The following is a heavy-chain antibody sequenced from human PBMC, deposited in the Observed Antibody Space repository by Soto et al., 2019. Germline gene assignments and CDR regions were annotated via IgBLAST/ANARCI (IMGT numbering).Heavy chain of an antibody. CDR2: IIPIFGTA. D-gene: IGHD4-17*01. J-gene: IGHJ3*02. V-gene: IGHV1-69*06. CDR1: GGTFSSYA. CDR3: ARDAIDYGGHDAFDI. Sequence: SVKVSCKASGGTFSSYAISWVRQAPGQGLEWMGGIIPIFGTANYAQKFQGRVTITADKSTSTAYMELSSLRSEDTAVYYCARDAIDYGGHDAFDIWGQGTMVTV.